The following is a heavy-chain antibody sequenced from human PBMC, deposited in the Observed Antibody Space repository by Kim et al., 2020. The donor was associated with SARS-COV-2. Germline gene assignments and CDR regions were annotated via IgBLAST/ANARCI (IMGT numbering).Heavy chain of an antibody. CDR2: IYHSGST. CDR3: ARRPYYYGSGSYLFPYYYYDSMDV. CDR1: GGSISSSNW. V-gene: IGHV4-4*02. D-gene: IGHD3-10*01. J-gene: IGHJ6*02. Sequence: SETLSLTCAVSGGSISSSNWWSWVRQPPGKGLEWIGEIYHSGSTNYNPSLKSRVTISVDKSKNQFSLKLSSVTAADTAVYYCARRPYYYGSGSYLFPYYYYDSMDVWGQGTTFTVSS.